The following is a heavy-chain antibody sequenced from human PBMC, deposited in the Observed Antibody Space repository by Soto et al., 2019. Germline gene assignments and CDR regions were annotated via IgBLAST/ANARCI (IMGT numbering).Heavy chain of an antibody. D-gene: IGHD4-4*01. CDR3: ARGISNFDAFDI. Sequence: GRSLRLSCAASGFTVSSNYMSWVRQAPGKGLEWVSVIYSGGSTYYADSVKGRFTISRDNSKNTLYLQMNSLRAEDTAVYYCARGISNFDAFDIWGQGTMVTVSS. J-gene: IGHJ3*02. V-gene: IGHV3-53*01. CDR1: GFTVSSNY. CDR2: IYSGGST.